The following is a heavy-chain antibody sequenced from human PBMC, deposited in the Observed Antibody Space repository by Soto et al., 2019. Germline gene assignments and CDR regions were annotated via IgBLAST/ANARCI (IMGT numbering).Heavy chain of an antibody. Sequence: QAQLLESGGGVAQPGRSLRLSCAASGFTLSRYGMHWVRQAPGKGLEWVAFIWFDGSNEYYADSVKGRFTISRDNSKNTLYLQMSSLRVEDTAVYYCARSIITMLSPDACDIWGQGTMVTVSS. V-gene: IGHV3-33*01. CDR3: ARSIITMLSPDACDI. CDR1: GFTLSRYG. D-gene: IGHD3-10*01. CDR2: IWFDGSNE. J-gene: IGHJ3*02.